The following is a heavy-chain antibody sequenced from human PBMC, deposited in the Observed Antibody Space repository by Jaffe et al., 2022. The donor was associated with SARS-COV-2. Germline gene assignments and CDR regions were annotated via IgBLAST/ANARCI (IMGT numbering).Heavy chain of an antibody. D-gene: IGHD2-2*01. CDR3: AKSRRPYCSSTSCYLGFDY. Sequence: EVQLVESGGGLVQPGGSLRLSCAASGFTFSSYAMSWVRQAPGKGLEWVSAISGSGGSTYYADSVKGRFTISRDNSKNTLYLQMNSLRAEDTAVYYCAKSRRPYCSSTSCYLGFDYWGQGTLVTVSS. CDR1: GFTFSSYA. V-gene: IGHV3-23*04. J-gene: IGHJ4*02. CDR2: ISGSGGST.